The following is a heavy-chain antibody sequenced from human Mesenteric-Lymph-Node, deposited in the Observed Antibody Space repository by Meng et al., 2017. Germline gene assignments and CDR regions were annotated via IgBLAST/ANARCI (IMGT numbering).Heavy chain of an antibody. CDR3: ARGEGIAAAGWGWFDP. Sequence: SVKVSCKASGGTFSSYAISWVRQAPGQGLEWMGGIIPIFGTANYAQKFQGRVTITTDESTSTAYMELSSLRSEDTAVYYCARGEGIAAAGWGWFDPWGQGTLVTVSS. CDR2: IIPIFGTA. CDR1: GGTFSSYA. V-gene: IGHV1-69*05. D-gene: IGHD6-13*01. J-gene: IGHJ5*02.